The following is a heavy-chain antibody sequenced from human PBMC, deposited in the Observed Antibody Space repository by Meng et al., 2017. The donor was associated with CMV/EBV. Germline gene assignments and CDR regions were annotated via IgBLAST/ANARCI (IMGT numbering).Heavy chain of an antibody. Sequence: GESLKISCAASGFTFSSYWMSWVRQAPGKGLEWVANIKQDGSEKYYVDSVKGRFTISRDNAKNSLYLQMNSLRAEDTAVYYCARERGRMIVVARGFDAFDIWGQGTMVTV. CDR2: IKQDGSEK. J-gene: IGHJ3*02. D-gene: IGHD3-22*01. CDR1: GFTFSSYW. CDR3: ARERGRMIVVARGFDAFDI. V-gene: IGHV3-7*01.